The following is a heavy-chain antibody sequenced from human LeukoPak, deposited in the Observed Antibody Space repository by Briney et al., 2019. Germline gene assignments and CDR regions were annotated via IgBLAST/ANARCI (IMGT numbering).Heavy chain of an antibody. V-gene: IGHV3-33*06. CDR2: IWYDGSSK. CDR3: AKYPTPRSGGHYYDSSGYSAFDI. J-gene: IGHJ3*02. Sequence: GGSLRLSCAASGFTFSSYGMHWVRQAPGKGLEWVAVIWYDGSSKYYGDSVKGRFTISRDNSKNTLYLQMNSLRAEDTAVYYCAKYPTPRSGGHYYDSSGYSAFDIWGQGTMVTVSS. CDR1: GFTFSSYG. D-gene: IGHD3-22*01.